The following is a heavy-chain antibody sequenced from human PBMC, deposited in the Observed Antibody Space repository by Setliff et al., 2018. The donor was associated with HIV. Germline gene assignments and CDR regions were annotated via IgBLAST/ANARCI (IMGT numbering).Heavy chain of an antibody. CDR1: GYTFTTYS. CDR3: ARDRYHYGSSGYVRYFDY. CDR2: INVGKGDT. Sequence: ASVKVSCKASGYTFTTYSMHWVRQAPGQSLEWMGWINVGKGDTKYSQEFQGRITITRDTSANTAYMELSSLRSDDAAVYYCARDRYHYGSSGYVRYFDYWGQGTLVTVSS. J-gene: IGHJ4*02. D-gene: IGHD3-22*01. V-gene: IGHV1-3*01.